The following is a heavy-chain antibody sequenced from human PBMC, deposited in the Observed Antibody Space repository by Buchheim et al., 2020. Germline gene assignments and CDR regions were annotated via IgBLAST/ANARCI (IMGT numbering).Heavy chain of an antibody. CDR3: ARDGRYCSGGSCEVGDP. CDR2: INGDGKIP. CDR1: GFTFSSYW. D-gene: IGHD2-15*01. Sequence: EVQLVESGGGLVQPGGSLRLSCAASGFTFSSYWMHWVRQVPGKGLVWVSRINGDGKIPAYADSVSGRFTISRDNAKNSLYLQMNSLRAEDTAVYYCARDGRYCSGGSCEVGDPWGQGTL. J-gene: IGHJ5*02. V-gene: IGHV3-74*03.